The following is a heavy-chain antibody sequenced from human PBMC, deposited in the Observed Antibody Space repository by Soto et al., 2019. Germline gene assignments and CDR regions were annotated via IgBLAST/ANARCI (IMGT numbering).Heavy chain of an antibody. Sequence: ASVKVSCKASVYTFTSYYMHWVRQAPGQGLEWMGIINPSGGSTSYAQKFQGRVTMTRDTSTSTVYMELSSLRSEDTAVYYCAKAQTEYYDFWSGYFLGDGMDVWGQGTTVTVSS. V-gene: IGHV1-46*01. J-gene: IGHJ6*02. CDR3: AKAQTEYYDFWSGYFLGDGMDV. D-gene: IGHD3-3*01. CDR2: INPSGGST. CDR1: VYTFTSYY.